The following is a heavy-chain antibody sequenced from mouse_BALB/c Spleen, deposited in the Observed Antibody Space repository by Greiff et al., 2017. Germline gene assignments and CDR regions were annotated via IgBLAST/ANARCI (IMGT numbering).Heavy chain of an antibody. CDR1: GFTFSSYA. J-gene: IGHJ4*01. CDR3: ARGGGYYGSIPRHAMDY. CDR2: ISSGGSYT. V-gene: IGHV5-9-3*01. D-gene: IGHD1-1*01. Sequence: EVQGVESGGGLVKPGGSLKLSCAASGFTFSSYAMSWVRQTPEKRLEWVATISSGGSYTYYPDSVKGRFTISRDNAKNTLYLQMSSLRSEDTAMYYCARGGGYYGSIPRHAMDYWGQGTSVTVSS.